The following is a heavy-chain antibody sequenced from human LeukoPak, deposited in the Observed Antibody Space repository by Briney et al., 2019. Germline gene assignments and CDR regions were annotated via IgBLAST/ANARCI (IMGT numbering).Heavy chain of an antibody. J-gene: IGHJ4*02. CDR3: AKEVGPDLGT. D-gene: IGHD1-26*01. CDR2: IWYDGNKT. CDR1: GFTFSSYA. Sequence: PGGSLRLSCAASGFTFSSYAIHWVRQAPGKGLEWVAIIWYDGNKTYYAESVKGRFTISRDNSNNMAYLQMSSLRVEDTAVYYCAKEVGPDLGTWGQGTLVTVSS. V-gene: IGHV3-33*06.